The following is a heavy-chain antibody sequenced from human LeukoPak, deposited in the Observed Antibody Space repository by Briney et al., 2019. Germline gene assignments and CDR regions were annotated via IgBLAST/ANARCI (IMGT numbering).Heavy chain of an antibody. CDR1: GFTFIDYD. Sequence: GGSLRPSCAASGFTFIDYDMHWVRQVIGKGLEWVSAIGIRGDTRYSGSVKGRFTISRENAESSLYLQMNSLRAEDTAVYYCARGGIQVSGIDEFDYWGQGTLVTVSS. CDR2: IGIRGDT. V-gene: IGHV3-13*01. D-gene: IGHD6-19*01. J-gene: IGHJ4*02. CDR3: ARGGIQVSGIDEFDY.